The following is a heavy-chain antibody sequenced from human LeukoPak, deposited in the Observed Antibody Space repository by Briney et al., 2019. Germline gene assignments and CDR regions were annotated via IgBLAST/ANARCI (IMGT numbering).Heavy chain of an antibody. CDR2: IYHSGST. D-gene: IGHD5-12*01. J-gene: IGHJ6*03. V-gene: IGHV4-38-2*01. CDR1: GYSISSGYY. Sequence: TASETLSLTCAVSGYSISSGYYWGWIRQPPGKGLEWIGSIYHSGSTYYNPSLKSRVTISVDTSKNQFSLKLSSVTAADTAVYYCARLGYSGYAYYIDVWGKGTTVTVSS. CDR3: ARLGYSGYAYYIDV.